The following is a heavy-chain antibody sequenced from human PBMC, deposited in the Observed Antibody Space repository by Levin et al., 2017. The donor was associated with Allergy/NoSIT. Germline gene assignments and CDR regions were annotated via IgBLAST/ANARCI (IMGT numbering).Heavy chain of an antibody. D-gene: IGHD3-10*01. CDR2: INHSGST. V-gene: IGHV4-34*01. Sequence: GSLRLSCAVYGGSFNGYYWSWIRQPPGKGLEWIGEINHSGSTNYNPSLRSRVTISVDASKNQFSLRLSSVTAADTAVYYWARGRLVRGAIIVNGAIDDWGQGTLVTVSS. CDR1: GGSFNGYY. CDR3: ARGRLVRGAIIVNGAIDD. J-gene: IGHJ4*02.